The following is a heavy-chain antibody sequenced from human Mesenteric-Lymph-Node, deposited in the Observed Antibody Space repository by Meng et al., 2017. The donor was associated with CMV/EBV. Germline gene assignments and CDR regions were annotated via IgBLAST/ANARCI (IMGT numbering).Heavy chain of an antibody. D-gene: IGHD1-20*01. CDR1: GFTFSNFP. Sequence: GESLKISCEVSGFTFSNFPMHWIRQAPGKGLEWVAVISWDGSVTKYADSVRGRFTISRDNAKNTLYLQMNSLRAEDTAVFYCAKDQKEKAAISPGYNSMDVWGQGTTVTVSS. CDR2: ISWDGSVT. V-gene: IGHV3-30-3*01. CDR3: AKDQKEKAAISPGYNSMDV. J-gene: IGHJ6*02.